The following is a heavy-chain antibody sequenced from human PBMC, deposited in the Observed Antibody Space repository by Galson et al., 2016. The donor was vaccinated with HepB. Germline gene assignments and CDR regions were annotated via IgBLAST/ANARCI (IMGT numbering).Heavy chain of an antibody. CDR3: ARGEGGCSRTSCVLDP. J-gene: IGHJ5*02. CDR2: IYHDGNT. V-gene: IGHV4-4*02. Sequence: SETLSLTCGVSGDSISSTNWWTWVRQPPGKRPEWIGEIYHDGNTFYNPSLSSRVTISVDKSVNQFSLKLTSVTAADTAVYYCARGEGGCSRTSCVLDPWGQGTLVTVSS. D-gene: IGHD2-2*01. CDR1: GDSISSTNW.